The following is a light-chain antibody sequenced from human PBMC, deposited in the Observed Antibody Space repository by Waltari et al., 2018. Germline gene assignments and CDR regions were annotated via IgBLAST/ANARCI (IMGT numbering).Light chain of an antibody. CDR3: KRLDSVIYT. CDR2: GAA. Sequence: DIHLTQSPSFLSASVGDTVALPCRASQDVSNSVAWYQQNPGKAPRLLAFGAATLQDGDPSRCSGSGDGTECTLTISSLRPEDCGTYCCKRLDSVIYTFGQGTTLEI. V-gene: IGKV1-9*01. CDR1: QDVSNS. J-gene: IGKJ2*01.